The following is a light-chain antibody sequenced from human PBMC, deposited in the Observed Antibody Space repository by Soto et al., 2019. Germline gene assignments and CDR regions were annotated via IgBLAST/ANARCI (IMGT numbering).Light chain of an antibody. V-gene: IGKV2-28*01. J-gene: IGKJ2*01. Sequence: DIVMTQSPLSLPVTPGEPASISCRSGQSLLHSNGYNYLDWYLQKPGQSPQLLIYLGSNRASGVPDRFSGSGSGTDFTLKISRVEAEDVGVYYCMQVLHTPYTFGQGTKLEIK. CDR2: LGS. CDR3: MQVLHTPYT. CDR1: QSLLHSNGYNY.